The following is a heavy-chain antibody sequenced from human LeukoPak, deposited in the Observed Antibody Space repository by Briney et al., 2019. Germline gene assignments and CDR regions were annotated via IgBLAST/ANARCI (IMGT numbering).Heavy chain of an antibody. Sequence: GGSLRLSCAAAEFTVSSNYMSWVRQAPGKGLEWVSGINWNGGSTGYADSVKGRFTISRDNAKNSLYLQMNSLRAEDTALYYCAKEGCSGGSCYSAWFDPWGQGTLVTVSS. CDR2: INWNGGST. CDR3: AKEGCSGGSCYSAWFDP. J-gene: IGHJ5*02. V-gene: IGHV3-20*04. CDR1: EFTVSSNY. D-gene: IGHD2-15*01.